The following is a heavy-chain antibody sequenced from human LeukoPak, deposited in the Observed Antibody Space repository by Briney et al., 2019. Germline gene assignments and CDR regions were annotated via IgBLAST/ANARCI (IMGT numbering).Heavy chain of an antibody. CDR3: ARRTSWLSFYYYYGMDV. Sequence: GGSLRLSCAASGFTFSSYWMHWVRQAPGKGLVWVSRINSDGSSTSYADSVKGRFTISRDNAKNTLYLQMNSLRAEDTAVYYCARRTSWLSFYYYYGMDVWGQGTTVTVSS. CDR1: GFTFSSYW. J-gene: IGHJ6*02. D-gene: IGHD2-2*01. V-gene: IGHV3-74*01. CDR2: INSDGSST.